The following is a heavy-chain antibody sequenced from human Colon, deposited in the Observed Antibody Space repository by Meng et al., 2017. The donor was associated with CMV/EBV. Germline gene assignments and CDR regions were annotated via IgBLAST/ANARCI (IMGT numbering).Heavy chain of an antibody. J-gene: IGHJ3*02. CDR2: INTQSLTT. D-gene: IGHD3-16*02. CDR1: GFTLSSYD. Sequence: GESLKISCVASGFTLSSYDMHWVRQAPGKGLEWISHINTQSLTTVYADSVKGRFNISRDNAKNSVYLQMNSLRAEDTAVYYCARKGWNYREAFDMWGQGTRVTVSS. V-gene: IGHV3-48*03. CDR3: ARKGWNYREAFDM.